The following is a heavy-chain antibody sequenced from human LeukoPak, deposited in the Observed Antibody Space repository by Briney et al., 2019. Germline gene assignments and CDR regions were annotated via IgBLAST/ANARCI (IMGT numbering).Heavy chain of an antibody. J-gene: IGHJ3*02. Sequence: GGSLRLSCAASGFTFSSYSMNWVHQAPGKGLERVSSISSSSSYIYYADSVKGRFTISRDNAKNSLYLQMNSLRAEDTAVYYCARWGIAAAGTMWGPDAFDIWGQGTMVTVSS. CDR2: ISSSSSYI. V-gene: IGHV3-21*01. CDR3: ARWGIAAAGTMWGPDAFDI. D-gene: IGHD6-13*01. CDR1: GFTFSSYS.